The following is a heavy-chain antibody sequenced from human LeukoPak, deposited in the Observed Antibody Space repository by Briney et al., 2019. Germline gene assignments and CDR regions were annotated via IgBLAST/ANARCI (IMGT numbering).Heavy chain of an antibody. CDR2: ISWDSGTI. D-gene: IGHD6-19*01. CDR1: GFTFDDYA. V-gene: IGHV3-9*01. J-gene: IGHJ2*01. CDR3: AKDRVAGIGYWFFDL. Sequence: PGGSLRLSCAGSGFTFDDYAIHWVRHAPGKGLEWVSGISWDSGTIVYADSVKGRFTISRDNSKNSLYLQMNSLRAEDTAFYYCAKDRVAGIGYWFFDLWGRGTLVTVSS.